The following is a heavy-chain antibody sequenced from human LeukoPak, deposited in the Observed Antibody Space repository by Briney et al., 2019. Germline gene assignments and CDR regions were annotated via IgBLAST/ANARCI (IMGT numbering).Heavy chain of an antibody. CDR3: ARDVPVTTDAFDI. V-gene: IGHV3-53*01. Sequence: GGSLRLSCAASGFTFSDYYMSWVRQAPGKGLEWVSVIYSGGSTYYADSVKGRFTISRDNSKNTLYLQMNSLRAEDTAVYYCARDVPVTTDAFDIWGQGTMVTVSS. CDR2: IYSGGST. J-gene: IGHJ3*02. CDR1: GFTFSDYY. D-gene: IGHD3-22*01.